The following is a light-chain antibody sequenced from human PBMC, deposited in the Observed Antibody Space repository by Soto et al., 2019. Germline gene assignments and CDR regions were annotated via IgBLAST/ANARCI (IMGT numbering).Light chain of an antibody. J-gene: IGLJ1*01. CDR2: RDS. CDR1: NIGSKN. V-gene: IGLV3-9*01. CDR3: EVWDSSTARV. Sequence: SYELTQPLSVSVALGQTARLTRGGNNIGSKNVHWYQQKPGQAPVLVIYRDSNRPSGIPERFSGSNSGNTATLTISRAQAGDVADDYCEVWDSSTARVFGTGSKLTVL.